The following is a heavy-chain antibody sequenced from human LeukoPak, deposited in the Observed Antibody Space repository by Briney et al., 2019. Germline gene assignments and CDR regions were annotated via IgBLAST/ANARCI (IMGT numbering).Heavy chain of an antibody. CDR3: ARGRTPAVY. CDR1: XYTFTIYD. Sequence: VRVSCRXSXYTFTIYDINWVRQAPGQGLEWMGWMNPNSGNTGYAQKFQGRVTMTRNTSISTAYMELSSLRSEDTAVYYCARGRTPAVYWGQGTLVTVSS. V-gene: IGHV1-8*01. D-gene: IGHD1-14*01. CDR2: MNPNSGNT. J-gene: IGHJ4*02.